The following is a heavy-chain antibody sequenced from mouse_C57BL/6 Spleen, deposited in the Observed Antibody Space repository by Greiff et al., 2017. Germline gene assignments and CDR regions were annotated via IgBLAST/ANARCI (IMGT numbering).Heavy chain of an antibody. J-gene: IGHJ2*01. V-gene: IGHV5-4*01. CDR1: GFTFSSYA. D-gene: IGHD2-1*01. CDR3: ARENGKRLYYFDY. Sequence: EVMLVESGGGLVKPGGSLKLSCAASGFTFSSYAMSWVRQTPEKRLEWVATISDGGSYTYYPDNVKGRFTISRDNAKNNLYLQMSHLKSEDTAMYYCARENGKRLYYFDYWGQGTTLTVSS. CDR2: ISDGGSYT.